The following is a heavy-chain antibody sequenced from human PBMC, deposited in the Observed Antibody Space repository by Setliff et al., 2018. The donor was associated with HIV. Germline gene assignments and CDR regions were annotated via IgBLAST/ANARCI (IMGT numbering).Heavy chain of an antibody. CDR3: AKAYYDFVWGSSLAY. D-gene: IGHD3-16*01. CDR1: GFTFNTYA. V-gene: IGHV3-23*01. Sequence: GESLKISCAASGFTFNTYAMSWVRQAPGKGLEWVSVISGSGGSTYYADSVKGRFTISRDNSKNTLYLQMNSLRAEDTAVYYCAKAYYDFVWGSSLAYWGQGTLVTVSS. J-gene: IGHJ4*02. CDR2: ISGSGGST.